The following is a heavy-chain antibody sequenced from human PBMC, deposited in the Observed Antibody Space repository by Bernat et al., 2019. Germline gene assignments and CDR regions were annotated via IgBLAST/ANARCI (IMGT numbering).Heavy chain of an antibody. J-gene: IGHJ5*02. CDR3: ARARSYCSGGSCYGFGWFDP. CDR1: GYTFTSYA. V-gene: IGHV1-3*01. CDR2: INAGNGNT. D-gene: IGHD2-15*01. Sequence: QVQLVQSGAEVKKPGASVKVSCKASGYTFTSYAMHWVRQAPGQRLEWMGWINAGNGNTKYSQKFQGRVTITRDTSASTAYMELSSLRSEDTAVYYCARARSYCSGGSCYGFGWFDPWGQGTLVTVSS.